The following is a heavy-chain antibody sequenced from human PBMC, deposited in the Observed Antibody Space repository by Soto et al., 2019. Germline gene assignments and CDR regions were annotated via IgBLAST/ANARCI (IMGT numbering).Heavy chain of an antibody. J-gene: IGHJ3*02. CDR1: GFTVSSHA. V-gene: IGHV3-23*01. CDR3: APHVSCSGGSCQYDAFAI. Sequence: EVQVLESGGGLVQPGGSLRLSCEGSGFTVSSHAMTWIRQAPGKGPEWVSTVTADGGTYYADSVKGRFAMSRDTSENTLYLQMNSLGAEDTAAYYCAPHVSCSGGSCQYDAFAIRGQGTMVTSLQ. D-gene: IGHD2-15*01. CDR2: VTADGGT.